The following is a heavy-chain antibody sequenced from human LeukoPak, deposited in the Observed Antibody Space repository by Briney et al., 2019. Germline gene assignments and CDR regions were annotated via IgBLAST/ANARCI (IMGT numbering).Heavy chain of an antibody. V-gene: IGHV4-4*07. J-gene: IGHJ4*02. Sequence: PSETLSLTCTVSGGSISGSFWSWIRQPAGKGLEWIGRMHADGDTNYNPSLKSRITMSFDTPENQFPLKLTSVTAADTAVFFCARACSGCGGTCAFDYWGQGTLVTVSS. CDR3: ARACSGCGGTCAFDY. CDR2: MHADGDT. CDR1: GGSISGSF. D-gene: IGHD2-15*01.